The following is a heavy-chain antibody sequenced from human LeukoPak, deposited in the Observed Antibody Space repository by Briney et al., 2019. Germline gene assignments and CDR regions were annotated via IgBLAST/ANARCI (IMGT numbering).Heavy chain of an antibody. CDR2: INPNSGGT. D-gene: IGHD6-6*01. J-gene: IGHJ4*02. CDR3: ARNQYSTSSGGGDY. V-gene: IGHV1-2*02. CDR1: GYTFTGYY. Sequence: ASVKVSCKASGYTFTGYYMHWVRQAPGQGLEWMGWINPNSGGTTYAQKFQGRVTMTRDTSISTVYMELSRLTSDDTAVYYCARNQYSTSSGGGDYWGQGTLVTVSS.